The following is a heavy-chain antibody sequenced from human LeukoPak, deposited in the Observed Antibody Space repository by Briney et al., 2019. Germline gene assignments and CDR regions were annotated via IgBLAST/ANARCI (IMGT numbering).Heavy chain of an antibody. V-gene: IGHV3-23*01. CDR2: VGGSGGST. CDR1: GFTFSSYE. CDR3: AKGLSPMDV. Sequence: GGSLRLSCAASGFTFSSYEMNWVRQAPGKGLEWVSAVGGSGGSTYYADSVKGRFTISRDNSKNTLYLQMNSLRAEDTAVYYCAKGLSPMDVWGKGTTVTVSS. D-gene: IGHD6-19*01. J-gene: IGHJ6*03.